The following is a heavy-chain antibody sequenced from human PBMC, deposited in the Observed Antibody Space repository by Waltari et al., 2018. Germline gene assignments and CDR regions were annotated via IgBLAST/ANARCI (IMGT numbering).Heavy chain of an antibody. CDR1: GYSFTSYW. J-gene: IGHJ6*02. Sequence: EVQLVQSGAEVKKPGESLKISCKDSGYSFTSYWIGWVRQMPGKGLEWMGIIYPGDSVPRYSPAFQGQVTISADKSISTAYLQWSSLKASDTATYYCARRRNYPGGAMDVWGQGTTVTVSS. D-gene: IGHD4-4*01. V-gene: IGHV5-51*01. CDR3: ARRRNYPGGAMDV. CDR2: IYPGDSVP.